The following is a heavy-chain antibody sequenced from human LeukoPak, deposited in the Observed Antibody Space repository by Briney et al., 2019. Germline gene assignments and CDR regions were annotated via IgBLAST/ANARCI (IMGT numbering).Heavy chain of an antibody. CDR2: ISHNGRDT. V-gene: IGHV3-23*01. CDR1: RFIFNNYA. J-gene: IGHJ4*02. CDR3: AKELAITLPFDY. D-gene: IGHD2-21*01. Sequence: GGSLRLSCAASRFIFNNYAMSWVRQAPGKGLEWVSAISHNGRDTYYADSVQGRFTISRDNSKNMLNLQMDSLLAEDTAVYYCAKELAITLPFDYWGQGTLVTVSS.